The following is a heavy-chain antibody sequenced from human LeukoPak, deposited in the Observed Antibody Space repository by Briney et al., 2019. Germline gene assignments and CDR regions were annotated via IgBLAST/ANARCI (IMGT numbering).Heavy chain of an antibody. CDR2: IKQDGTEE. Sequence: GSLRLSCAASTFTFSNYWMSWVRRAPGKGLEWVANIKQDGTEEYYVDSVRGRFSISKDNAKNSLYLQMNSLRAEDTAVYYCARDPCHGALDYWGQGALVTVSS. CDR1: TFTFSNYW. V-gene: IGHV3-7*03. CDR3: ARDPCHGALDY. J-gene: IGHJ4*02. D-gene: IGHD2-2*01.